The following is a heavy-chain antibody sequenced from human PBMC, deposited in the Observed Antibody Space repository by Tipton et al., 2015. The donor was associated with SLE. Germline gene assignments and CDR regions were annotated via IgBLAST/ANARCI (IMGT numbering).Heavy chain of an antibody. D-gene: IGHD4/OR15-4a*01. CDR1: GDSISSYY. Sequence: TLSLTCTVSGDSISSYYWSWIRQPPGKGLEWIGYIYYSGSTNYNPSLKSRVTISVDTSKNQFSLKLSSVTAADTAVYYCARRRGYGVDYWGQGTLVTVSS. CDR2: IYYSGST. CDR3: ARRRGYGVDY. V-gene: IGHV4-59*01. J-gene: IGHJ4*02.